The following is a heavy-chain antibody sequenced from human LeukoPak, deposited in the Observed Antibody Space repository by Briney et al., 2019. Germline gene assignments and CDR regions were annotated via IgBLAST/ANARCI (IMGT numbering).Heavy chain of an antibody. J-gene: IGHJ4*02. V-gene: IGHV3-7*01. D-gene: IGHD3-22*01. CDR3: ARGSGWLLDY. CDR2: IKQDGSES. CDR1: GFTFSSYW. Sequence: GGSLRLSCAASGFTFSSYWMNWVRQAPGKGPEWVAKIKQDGSESLYVGSVTGRFTISRDNAKNSLYLQMNSLRAEDTAVYYCARGSGWLLDYWGQGTLLTVSS.